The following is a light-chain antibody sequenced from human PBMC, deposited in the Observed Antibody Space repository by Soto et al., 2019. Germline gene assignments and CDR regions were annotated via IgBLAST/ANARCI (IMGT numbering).Light chain of an antibody. Sequence: EFVLTQSPGTLSLSPGDRATLSCRASQSFSTSYLAWYQHKPGQAPRLLIYNTFTRATGIPDRFSGSGSGTDFTLTISRLEPEDFAVYYCQQYGGSPFTFGPGTKVDIK. V-gene: IGKV3-20*01. CDR2: NTF. J-gene: IGKJ3*01. CDR1: QSFSTSY. CDR3: QQYGGSPFT.